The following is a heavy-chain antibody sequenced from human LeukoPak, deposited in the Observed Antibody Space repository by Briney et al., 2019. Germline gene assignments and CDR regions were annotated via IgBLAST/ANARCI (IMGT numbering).Heavy chain of an antibody. CDR1: GFTVSDHH. V-gene: IGHV3-72*01. J-gene: IGHJ4*02. CDR3: TRIFYYGSRGYYSDH. D-gene: IGHD3-22*01. Sequence: GGSLRLSCAASGFTVSDHHMDWVRQAPGKGLEWIGRSRNKANAYSTVYAASVKGRFSFSRDDPKNSLDLQMNSLKTEDTAVYYCTRIFYYGSRGYYSDHWGQGTLVTVSS. CDR2: SRNKANAYST.